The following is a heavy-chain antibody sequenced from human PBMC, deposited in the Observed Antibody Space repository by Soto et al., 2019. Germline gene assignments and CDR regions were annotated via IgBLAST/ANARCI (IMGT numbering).Heavy chain of an antibody. CDR3: AGGGVRGVITRTRDYYGMDV. J-gene: IGHJ6*02. CDR1: GYSFTSYW. CDR2: VYPGDSDT. V-gene: IGHV5-51*01. Sequence: GESLKISCKGSGYSFTSYWIGWVRQMPGKGLEWMGIVYPGDSDTRYSPSFQGQVTISADKSISTAYLQWSSLKASDTAMYYCAGGGVRGVITRTRDYYGMDVWGQGTTVTVSS. D-gene: IGHD3-10*01.